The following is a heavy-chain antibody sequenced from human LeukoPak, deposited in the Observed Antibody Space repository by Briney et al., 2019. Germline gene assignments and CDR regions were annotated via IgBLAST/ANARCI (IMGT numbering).Heavy chain of an antibody. CDR2: IYYSGST. D-gene: IGHD1-14*01. J-gene: IGHJ5*02. CDR1: GGSISSSSYY. V-gene: IGHV4-39*07. Sequence: SETLSLTCTVSGGSISSSSYYWDWIRQPPGKGLEWIGSIYYSGSTYYNPSLKSRVTISVDTSMNQFSLRLSSVTAADTAVYYCVRDEGGETPGNWFDPWGQGTLVTVSS. CDR3: VRDEGGETPGNWFDP.